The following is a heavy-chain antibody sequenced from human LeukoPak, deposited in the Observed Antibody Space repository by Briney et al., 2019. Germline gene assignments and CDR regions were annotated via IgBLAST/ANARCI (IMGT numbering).Heavy chain of an antibody. V-gene: IGHV7-4-1*02. D-gene: IGHD2-2*01. Sequence: ASVKVSCKASGGTFSSYAISWVRQAPGQGLEWMGWINTNTGNPTYAQGFTGRFVFSLDTSVSTAYLQISSLKAEDTAVYYCARDLRHGYQPIYFDYWGQGTLVTVSS. J-gene: IGHJ4*02. CDR3: ARDLRHGYQPIYFDY. CDR1: GGTFSSYA. CDR2: INTNTGNP.